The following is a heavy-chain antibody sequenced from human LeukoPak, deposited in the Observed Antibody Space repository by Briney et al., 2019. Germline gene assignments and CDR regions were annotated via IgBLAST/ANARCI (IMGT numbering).Heavy chain of an antibody. J-gene: IGHJ5*01. V-gene: IGHV3-7*04. CDR2: IKEDGSEK. CDR1: GFTVSSNY. Sequence: GGSLRLSCAASGFTVSSNYMSWVRQAPGKGLEWVASIKEDGSEKNYVDSVKGRFTISRDNDNNSLYLHMNSLRVDDTAFYYCARGGRPDSWGQGTLVTVSS. CDR3: ARGGRPDS. D-gene: IGHD1-26*01.